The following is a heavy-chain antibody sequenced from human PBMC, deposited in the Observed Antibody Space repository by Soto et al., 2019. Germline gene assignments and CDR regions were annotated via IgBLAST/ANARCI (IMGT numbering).Heavy chain of an antibody. CDR2: ISSSGSTI. CDR1: GFTFSDYY. CDR3: ARTYYDFWSGSELYYYGMDV. Sequence: KAGGSLRLSCAASGFTFSDYYMSWIRQAPGKGLEWVSYISSSGSTIYYADSVKGRFTISRDNAKNSLYLQMNSLRAEDTAVYYCARTYYDFWSGSELYYYGMDVWGQGTMVTVSS. V-gene: IGHV3-11*01. J-gene: IGHJ6*02. D-gene: IGHD3-3*01.